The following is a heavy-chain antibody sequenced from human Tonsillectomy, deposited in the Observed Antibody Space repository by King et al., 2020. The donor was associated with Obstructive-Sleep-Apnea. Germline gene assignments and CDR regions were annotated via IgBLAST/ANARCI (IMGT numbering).Heavy chain of an antibody. CDR3: ARVLLDAFDI. D-gene: IGHD2/OR15-2a*01. CDR2: IYHIGST. J-gene: IGHJ3*02. CDR1: CGSISSSNL. Sequence: QLQESGPGLVKPSGTLSLTCAFSCGSISSSNLWRWGRQPPRQGLEWIGEIYHIGSTNYNPSLKSRVTISVDKSKNQFSLKLSSVTAADTAVYYCARVLLDAFDIWGQGTMVTVSS. V-gene: IGHV4-4*02.